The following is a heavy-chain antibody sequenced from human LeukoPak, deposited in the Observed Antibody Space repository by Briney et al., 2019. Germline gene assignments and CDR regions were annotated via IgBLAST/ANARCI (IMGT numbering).Heavy chain of an antibody. CDR1: GYTFTGYY. V-gene: IGHV1-2*06. CDR3: ARRSLRGGLLPDY. CDR2: INPNSGGT. Sequence: ASVKVSCKASGYTFTGYYMHWVRQAPGQGLEWMGRINPNSGGTNYAQKFQGRVTMTRDTSISTAYMELSRLRSDDTAAYYCARRSLRGGLLPDYWGQGTLVTVSS. J-gene: IGHJ4*02. D-gene: IGHD2-21*02.